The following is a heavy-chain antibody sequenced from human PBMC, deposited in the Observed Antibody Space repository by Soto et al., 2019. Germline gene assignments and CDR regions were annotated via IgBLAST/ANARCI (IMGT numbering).Heavy chain of an antibody. D-gene: IGHD3-9*01. CDR2: IDPSDSYT. CDR3: ARVNDILTSYGMDV. J-gene: IGHJ6*02. Sequence: SGESLKISCKGSGYSFTSYWISWVRQMPGKGLEWMGRIDPSDSYTNYSPSFQGHVTISADKSISTAYLQWSSLKASDTAMYYCARVNDILTSYGMDVWGQGTTVTVSS. V-gene: IGHV5-10-1*01. CDR1: GYSFTSYW.